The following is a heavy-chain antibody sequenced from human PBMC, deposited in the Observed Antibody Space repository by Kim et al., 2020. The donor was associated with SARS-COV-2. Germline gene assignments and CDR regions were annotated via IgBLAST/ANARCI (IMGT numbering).Heavy chain of an antibody. J-gene: IGHJ6*02. CDR2: ISGDGGST. CDR1: GFTFSSYA. Sequence: GGSLRLSCAASGFTFSSYAMSWVRQAPGKGLEWVAGISGDGGSTYYADSVKGRFTISRDNSKNTLYLQMNSLRAEDTAVYYCAKEVDYGYYYYGIDVWGQGTTVTV. CDR3: AKEVDYGYYYYGIDV. V-gene: IGHV3-23*01. D-gene: IGHD4-17*01.